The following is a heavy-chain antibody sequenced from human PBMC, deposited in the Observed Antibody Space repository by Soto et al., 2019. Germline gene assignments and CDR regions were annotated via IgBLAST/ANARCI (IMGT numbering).Heavy chain of an antibody. CDR3: AKKKQDIVVVVAAHFDY. D-gene: IGHD2-15*01. Sequence: GGSLRLSCAASGFTFSSYAMSWVRQAPGKGLEWVSAISGSGGSTYYADSVKGRFTISRENSKNTLYLQMNSLRAEDTALYYCAKKKQDIVVVVAAHFDYWGQGTLVTVSS. J-gene: IGHJ4*02. V-gene: IGHV3-23*01. CDR2: ISGSGGST. CDR1: GFTFSSYA.